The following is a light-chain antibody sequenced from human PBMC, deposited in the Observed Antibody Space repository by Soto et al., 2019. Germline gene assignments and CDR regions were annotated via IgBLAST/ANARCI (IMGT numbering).Light chain of an antibody. V-gene: IGLV7-46*01. CDR3: LLTYSGARV. Sequence: QAVVTQEPSLTVSPGGTVTLTCGSSTGAVTSGHYPYWFQQKPGQAPRTLVYDTTTKHSWTPARFSGSLLGGKAALTLSGAQREDEAEYYCLLTYSGARVFGGGTKLTVL. CDR2: DTT. J-gene: IGLJ2*01. CDR1: TGAVTSGHY.